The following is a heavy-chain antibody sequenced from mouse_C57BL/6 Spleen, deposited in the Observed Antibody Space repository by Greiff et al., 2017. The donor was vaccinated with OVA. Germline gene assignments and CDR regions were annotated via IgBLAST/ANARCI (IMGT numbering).Heavy chain of an antibody. CDR2: ISDGGSYT. D-gene: IGHD1-1*01. CDR3: ARSFTTVVASDAMDY. Sequence: EVKVVESGGGLVKPGGSLKLSCAASGFTFSSYAMSWVRQTPEKRLEWVATISDGGSYTYYPDNVKGRFTISRDNAKNNLYLQMSHLKSEDTAMYYCARSFTTVVASDAMDYWGQGTSVTVSS. V-gene: IGHV5-4*03. J-gene: IGHJ4*01. CDR1: GFTFSSYA.